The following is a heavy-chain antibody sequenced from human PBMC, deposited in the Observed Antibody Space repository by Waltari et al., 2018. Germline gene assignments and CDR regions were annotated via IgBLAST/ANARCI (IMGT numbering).Heavy chain of an antibody. V-gene: IGHV1-18*01. CDR2: ISANNGHT. CDR3: AREGSSYFDY. J-gene: IGHJ4*02. CDR1: GYTFGDFG. Sequence: QVQLVQSGAEVKKPGASVKVSCRASGYTFGDFGISWVRQAPGQGLEWMGWISANNGHTNHAQKFLGRLIMTKDTSTTTVYMELNYLTSDDTAVYYCAREGSSYFDYWGQGTLVTVSS.